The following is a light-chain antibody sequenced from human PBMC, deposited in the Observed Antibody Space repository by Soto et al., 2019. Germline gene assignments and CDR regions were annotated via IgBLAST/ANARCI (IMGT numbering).Light chain of an antibody. Sequence: DIQMTQSPSTLSASVGDRVTITCRASQSISGWLAWYQEKPGKAPKFLIYDASSLESGVPSRFSGSGSGTDFTLTISSLQPDDFATYYCQQYHAYPYTFGQGTKLEIK. CDR1: QSISGW. CDR2: DAS. V-gene: IGKV1-5*01. CDR3: QQYHAYPYT. J-gene: IGKJ2*01.